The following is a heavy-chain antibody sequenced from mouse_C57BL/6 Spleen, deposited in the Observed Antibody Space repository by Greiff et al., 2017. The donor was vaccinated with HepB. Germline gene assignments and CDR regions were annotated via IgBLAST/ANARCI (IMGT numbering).Heavy chain of an antibody. Sequence: EVQLQQSGPVLVKPGASVKMSCKASGYTFTDYYMNWVKQSHGKSLEWIGVINPYNGGTSYNQKFKGKATLTVDKSSSTAYMELNSLTSEDSAVYYCARWAVTRVFAYWGQGTLVTVAA. CDR1: GYTFTDYY. J-gene: IGHJ3*01. D-gene: IGHD2-2*01. CDR3: ARWAVTRVFAY. V-gene: IGHV1-19*01. CDR2: INPYNGGT.